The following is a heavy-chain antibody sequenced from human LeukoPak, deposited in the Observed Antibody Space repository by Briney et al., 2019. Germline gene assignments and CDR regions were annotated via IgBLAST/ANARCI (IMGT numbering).Heavy chain of an antibody. CDR3: AKLEGGSTEYSSSWYGSAFDI. V-gene: IGHV3-74*01. J-gene: IGHJ3*02. CDR1: GFTFSKYW. Sequence: PGGSLRLSCAASGFTFSKYWMHWVRQPPGKGLTWVARMNGDGSTTNYADSVKGRFIISRDNSKNTLYLQMNSLRADDTAVYYCAKLEGGSTEYSSSWYGSAFDIWGQGTMVTVSS. D-gene: IGHD6-13*01. CDR2: MNGDGSTT.